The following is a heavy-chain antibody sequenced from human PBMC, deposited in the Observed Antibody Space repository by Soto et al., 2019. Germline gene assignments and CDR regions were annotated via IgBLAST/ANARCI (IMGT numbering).Heavy chain of an antibody. D-gene: IGHD2-15*01. J-gene: IGHJ3*02. CDR1: GFTFSSYG. CDR3: AKDVASRWPPYAFDI. Sequence: QVQLVESGGGVVQPGRSLRLSCAASGFTFSSYGMHWVRQAPGKGLEWVAVISYDGSNKYYADSVKGRFTISRDNSKNTLCLQMNSLRAEDTAVYYCAKDVASRWPPYAFDIWGQGTMVTVSS. V-gene: IGHV3-30*18. CDR2: ISYDGSNK.